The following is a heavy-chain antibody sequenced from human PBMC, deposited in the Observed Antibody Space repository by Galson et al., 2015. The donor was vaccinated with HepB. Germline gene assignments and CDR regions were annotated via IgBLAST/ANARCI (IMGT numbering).Heavy chain of an antibody. D-gene: IGHD1-26*01. CDR3: AYEGGGGKYYGIHS. CDR1: GLTVSAYW. V-gene: IGHV3-74*01. J-gene: IGHJ4*02. Sequence: SLRLSCAASGLTVSAYWMHWVRQAPGKGQVWVSRVSSYGTSPSYADSVKGRFTISRDNAKNTLYLQMNSLRAEDTAVYYCAYEGGGGKYYGIHSWGQGTLVPVSS. CDR2: VSSYGTSP.